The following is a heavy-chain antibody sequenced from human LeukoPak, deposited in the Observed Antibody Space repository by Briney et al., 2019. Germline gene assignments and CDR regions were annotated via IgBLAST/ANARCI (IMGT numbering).Heavy chain of an antibody. J-gene: IGHJ4*02. Sequence: GGSLRLSCATSGFTFSSYSMNWVRQAPGKGLEWVSSISSSSSYIYYADSVKGRFTISRDNAKNSLYLQMNSLRAEDTAVYYCARDQASGSYFYWGQGTLVTVSS. CDR1: GFTFSSYS. CDR2: ISSSSSYI. V-gene: IGHV3-21*01. CDR3: ARDQASGSYFY. D-gene: IGHD1-26*01.